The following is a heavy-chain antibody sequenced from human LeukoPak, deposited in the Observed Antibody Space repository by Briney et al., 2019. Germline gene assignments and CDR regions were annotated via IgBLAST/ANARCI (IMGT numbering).Heavy chain of an antibody. CDR3: ARDGGYCSGGSCTASLLNY. D-gene: IGHD2-15*01. J-gene: IGHJ4*02. CDR2: IYYSGST. V-gene: IGHV4-30-4*08. CDR1: GGSISSGDYY. Sequence: PSQTLSLTCTVSGGSISSGDYYWSWIRQPPGKGLEWIGYIYYSGSTYYNPSLKSRVTISVDTSKNQFYLKLSSVTAADTAVYYCARDGGYCSGGSCTASLLNYWGQGTLVTVSS.